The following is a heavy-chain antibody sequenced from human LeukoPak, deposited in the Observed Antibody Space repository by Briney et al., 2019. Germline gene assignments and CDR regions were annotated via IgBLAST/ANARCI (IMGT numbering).Heavy chain of an antibody. J-gene: IGHJ4*02. V-gene: IGHV4-59*01. CDR3: ARSQGGLLMDY. D-gene: IGHD1-26*01. CDR2: IYYSGST. Sequence: SETLPLTCTVSGGSISSYYWSWIRQPPGKGLEWIGYIYYSGSTNYNPSLKSRVTISVDTSKNQFSLKLSSVTAADTAVYYCARSQGGLLMDYWGQGTLVTVSS. CDR1: GGSISSYY.